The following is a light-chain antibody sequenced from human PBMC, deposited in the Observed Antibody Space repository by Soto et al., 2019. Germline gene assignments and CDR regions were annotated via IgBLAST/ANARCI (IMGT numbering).Light chain of an antibody. CDR3: QQANSFPRT. CDR1: QAVSTW. V-gene: IGKV1-12*01. Sequence: DIQMTQSPSFVSASVGDRVTITCRASQAVSTWLAWYQQKPGDAPKLLIYAASTLQSGVPSRFSGSGSGTDFTLTIHSQQPEDFATYYCQQANSFPRTFGGGTKVEIK. CDR2: AAS. J-gene: IGKJ4*01.